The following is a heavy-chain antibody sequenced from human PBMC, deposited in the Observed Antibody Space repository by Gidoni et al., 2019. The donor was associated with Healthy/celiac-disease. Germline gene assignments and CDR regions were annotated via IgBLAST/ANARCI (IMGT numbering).Heavy chain of an antibody. CDR1: GFSLSTSGVG. V-gene: IGHV2-5*02. Sequence: QITLKESGPTLVKPTQTLTLTCTFSGFSLSTSGVGVGWLRQPPGKALEWLALIYWDDDKRYSPSLKSRLTITKDTSKNQVVLTMTNMDPVDTATYYCARHESYSSSWYYFDYWGQGTLVTVSS. CDR3: ARHESYSSSWYYFDY. CDR2: IYWDDDK. J-gene: IGHJ4*02. D-gene: IGHD6-13*01.